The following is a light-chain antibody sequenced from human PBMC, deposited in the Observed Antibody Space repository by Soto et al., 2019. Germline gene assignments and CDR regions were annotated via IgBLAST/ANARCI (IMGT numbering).Light chain of an antibody. V-gene: IGKV3-20*01. CDR2: DAS. CDR1: QSVASS. Sequence: EIVLMQSPGTLSLSPGERGTLSCRASQSVASSLAWYQQKPGQAPRLLIYDASNRATGIPDRFSGSGSGTDFTLTLSRLEPEDFAVYYCQQYVNSPLTFGGGTKAEIK. CDR3: QQYVNSPLT. J-gene: IGKJ4*01.